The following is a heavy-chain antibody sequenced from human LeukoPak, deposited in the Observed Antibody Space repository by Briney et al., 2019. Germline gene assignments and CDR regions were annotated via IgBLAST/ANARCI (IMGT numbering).Heavy chain of an antibody. V-gene: IGHV3-48*01. Sequence: SGGSLRLSCAASGFIFSQYSMNWVRQAPGKGLEWVSHIRSSSETFYADSVKGGFTISRDNARNSLYLQMNNLRGEDTAIYYCARDAGNSGYGCDLWGQGTLVTVSS. J-gene: IGHJ5*02. CDR2: IRSSSET. CDR1: GFIFSQYS. D-gene: IGHD5-12*01. CDR3: ARDAGNSGYGCDL.